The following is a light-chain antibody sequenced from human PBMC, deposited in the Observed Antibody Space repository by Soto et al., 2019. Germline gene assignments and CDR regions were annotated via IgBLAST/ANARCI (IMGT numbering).Light chain of an antibody. CDR2: DAS. Sequence: VLTKSSVSLSLSTGAIATLCCRASQTIRNNYLAWYQQKPGQAPRLLIYDASSRATGIPARFSGSGSGTDFTLTISSLEPEDFAVYYCQQCSYWPLSFAGGSKVDIK. J-gene: IGKJ4*01. CDR3: QQCSYWPLS. CDR1: QTIRNNY. V-gene: IGKV3D-20*02.